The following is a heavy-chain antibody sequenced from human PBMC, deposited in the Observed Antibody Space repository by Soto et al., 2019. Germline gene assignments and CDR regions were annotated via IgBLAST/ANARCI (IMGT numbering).Heavy chain of an antibody. Sequence: QVQLVQSGAEVKKPGSSVKVSCKASGGTFSSYAISWVRQAPGQGLEWMGGIIPIFGTANYAQKFQGRVTTTADEXXSXVXXEVSGLRSEDAAVYYCARGGIVGATDAYYYCGMDVWGQGTTVTGSS. CDR1: GGTFSSYA. D-gene: IGHD1-26*01. CDR3: ARGGIVGATDAYYYCGMDV. J-gene: IGHJ6*01. CDR2: IIPIFGTA. V-gene: IGHV1-69*12.